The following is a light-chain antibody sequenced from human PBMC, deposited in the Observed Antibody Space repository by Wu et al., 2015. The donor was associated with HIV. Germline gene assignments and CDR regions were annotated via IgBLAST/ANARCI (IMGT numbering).Light chain of an antibody. CDR1: QIVSSSY. V-gene: IGKV3-20*01. J-gene: IGKJ2*03. CDR3: QQYGSSPYS. Sequence: EIVLTQSPGTLSLSPGERATLSCRASQIVSSSYVAWYLQKPGQAPRLLIYGASSRATGIPDRFRGSGSGTDFTLTISRLEPEDFAVYYCQQYGSSPYSFGQGTKLEIK. CDR2: GAS.